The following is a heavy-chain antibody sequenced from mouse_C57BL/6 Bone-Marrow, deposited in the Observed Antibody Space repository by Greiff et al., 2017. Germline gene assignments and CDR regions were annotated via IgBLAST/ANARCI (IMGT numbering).Heavy chain of an antibody. CDR2: IYPRSGNT. J-gene: IGHJ2*01. V-gene: IGHV1-81*01. Sequence: VKLKESGAELARPGASVKLSCKASGYTFTSYGISWVKQRTGQGLEWIGEIYPRSGNTYYNEKFKGKATLTADKSSSTAYMELRSLTSEDSAVYFCARERTHGRDYFDYWGQGTTLTVSS. CDR1: GYTFTSYG. CDR3: ARERTHGRDYFDY. D-gene: IGHD1-1*02.